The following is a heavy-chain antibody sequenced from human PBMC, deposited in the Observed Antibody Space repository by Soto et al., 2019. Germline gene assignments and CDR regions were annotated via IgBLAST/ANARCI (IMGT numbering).Heavy chain of an antibody. J-gene: IGHJ6*02. CDR2: IIPIFGTA. Sequence: SVKVSCKASGGTFSSYAISWVRQAPGQGLEWMGGIIPIFGTANYAQKFQGRVTITADESTSTAYMELSSLRSEDTVVYYCAKLEWLLYRGNYYCYYGMDVWGQGTTVTVSS. CDR1: GGTFSSYA. D-gene: IGHD3-3*01. CDR3: AKLEWLLYRGNYYCYYGMDV. V-gene: IGHV1-69*13.